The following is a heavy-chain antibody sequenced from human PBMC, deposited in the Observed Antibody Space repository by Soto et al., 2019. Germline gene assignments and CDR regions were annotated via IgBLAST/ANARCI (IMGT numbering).Heavy chain of an antibody. CDR3: ARGSARRGAAFDI. D-gene: IGHD1-26*01. J-gene: IGHJ3*02. CDR1: NGSIGSYH. CDR2: VSHSGIT. V-gene: IGHV4-59*01. Sequence: PSETLSLTCTVSNGSIGSYHWGWIRQSPGKGLEWIGSVSHSGITKYDPSLKGRVTISEDTSKNQISLSVDSVTAADTALYYCARGSARRGAAFDIWGPGTMVTV.